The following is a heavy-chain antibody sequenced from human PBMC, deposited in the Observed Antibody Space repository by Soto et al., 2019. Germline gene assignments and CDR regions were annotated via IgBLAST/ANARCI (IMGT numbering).Heavy chain of an antibody. Sequence: QITLKESGPTLVKPTQTLTLTCTFSGFSLSTSGVGVGWIRQPPGKALEWLALIYWDDDKRYSPSLKSRLTTTKDISKNQVVLTMTNMDPVDTATYYCARDSSGYYGFDYWGQGTLVTVSS. CDR1: GFSLSTSGVG. CDR2: IYWDDDK. J-gene: IGHJ4*02. CDR3: ARDSSGYYGFDY. V-gene: IGHV2-5*02. D-gene: IGHD3-22*01.